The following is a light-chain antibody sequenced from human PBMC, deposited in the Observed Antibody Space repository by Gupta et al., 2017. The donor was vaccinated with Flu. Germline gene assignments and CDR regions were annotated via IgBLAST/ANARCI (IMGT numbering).Light chain of an antibody. CDR1: QDISIN. Sequence: PATLSVSPGERATLSCWASQDISINLAWYQEKPGRGPRLLIFDAHTRATGIPARFSGSGSGTEFTLTISSLQSEDFAIYYCRQDDNWPPAFGQGTKVEIK. CDR3: RQDDNWPPA. V-gene: IGKV3-15*01. J-gene: IGKJ1*01. CDR2: DAH.